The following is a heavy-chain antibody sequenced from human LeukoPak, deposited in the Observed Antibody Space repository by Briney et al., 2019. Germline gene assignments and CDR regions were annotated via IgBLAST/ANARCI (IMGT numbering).Heavy chain of an antibody. Sequence: GGSLRLSCAASGFTFSNAWMTWVRQAPGKGLEWVGRIKSKTAGGTIDYAAPVKGRFTISRDDSKNTLYLQMNSLKTEDTAVYYCTTGESMVGSTIHIRWADWGQGTLVTVSS. J-gene: IGHJ4*02. CDR1: GFTFSNAW. D-gene: IGHD1-26*01. CDR3: TTGESMVGSTIHIRWAD. CDR2: IKSKTAGGTI. V-gene: IGHV3-15*01.